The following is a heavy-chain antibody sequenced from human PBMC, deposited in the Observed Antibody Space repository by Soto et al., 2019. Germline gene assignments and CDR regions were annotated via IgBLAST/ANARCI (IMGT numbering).Heavy chain of an antibody. CDR3: ARDGLYYSSSLTQRVYFDY. Sequence: GASVKVSCKASGYTFTSYYMHWVRQAPGQGLEWMGIINPSGGSTSYAQKFQGRVTMTRDTSTSTVYMELSSLRSEDTAVYYCARDGLYYSSSLTQRVYFDYWGQGTLVTVSS. D-gene: IGHD6-6*01. J-gene: IGHJ4*02. V-gene: IGHV1-46*01. CDR2: INPSGGST. CDR1: GYTFTSYY.